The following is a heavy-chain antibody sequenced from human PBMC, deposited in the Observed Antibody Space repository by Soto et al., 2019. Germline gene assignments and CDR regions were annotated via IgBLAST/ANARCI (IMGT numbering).Heavy chain of an antibody. V-gene: IGHV4-30-2*01. CDR1: GGSISRGGYS. J-gene: IGHJ4*02. CDR2: IYHSGST. Sequence: QLQLRESGSGLVKPSQTLFLTCAVSGGSISRGGYSWSWIRQPPGKGLEWIGYIYHSGSTYYNPSLKSRVTISVDRSKNQFSLKLSSVTAADTAVYYCARVPDYWGQGTLVTVSS. CDR3: ARVPDY.